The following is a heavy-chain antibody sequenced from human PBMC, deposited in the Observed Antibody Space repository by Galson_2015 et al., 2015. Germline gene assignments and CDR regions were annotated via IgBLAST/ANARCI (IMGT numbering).Heavy chain of an antibody. D-gene: IGHD1-26*01. CDR3: AREFRGSSREFDY. CDR2: IHYSGNT. Sequence: LSLTCTVSGASIRSYSWSWIRQPPGKGLEWVGYIHYSGNTNYNPSLQSRATISLDTSKNQFSLKMTSVTAADTAVYYCAREFRGSSREFDYWGQGTLVTVSS. J-gene: IGHJ4*02. V-gene: IGHV4-59*01. CDR1: GASIRSYS.